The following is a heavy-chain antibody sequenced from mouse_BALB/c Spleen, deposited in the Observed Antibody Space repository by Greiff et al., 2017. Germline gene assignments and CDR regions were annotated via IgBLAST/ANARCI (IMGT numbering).Heavy chain of an antibody. CDR3: AREGSSDAMDY. D-gene: IGHD3-1*01. J-gene: IGHJ4*01. Sequence: EVHLVESGGGLVQPGGSLRLSCATSGFTFTDYYMSWVRQPPGKALEWLGFIRNKANGYTTEYSASVKGRFTISRDNSQSILYLQMNTLRAEDSATYYCAREGSSDAMDYWGQGTSVTVSS. V-gene: IGHV7-3*02. CDR2: IRNKANGYTT. CDR1: GFTFTDYY.